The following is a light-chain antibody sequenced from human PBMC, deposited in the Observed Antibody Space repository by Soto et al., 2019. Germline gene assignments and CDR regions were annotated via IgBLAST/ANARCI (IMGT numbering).Light chain of an antibody. V-gene: IGKV3-20*01. Sequence: EIVLTQSPGTLSLSPGERATLSCRASQSVSSTFLAWYQQKPGQAPGLLLFGASNRASGIPDRFAGSGSGTDFTLTISRLEPEDFAVYYCQQYKNWTLPFGGGTKVDIK. J-gene: IGKJ4*01. CDR3: QQYKNWTLP. CDR1: QSVSSTF. CDR2: GAS.